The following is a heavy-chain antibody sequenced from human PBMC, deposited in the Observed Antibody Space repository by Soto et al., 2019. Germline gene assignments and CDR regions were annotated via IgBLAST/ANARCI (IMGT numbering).Heavy chain of an antibody. Sequence: GGSLRLSCAASGFTFSNAWMSWVRQAPGKGLEWVGRIKSKTDGGTTDYAAPVKGRFTISRDDSKNTLYLQMNSLKTEDTAVYYCTTDSGSYDNWFDPWGQGTLVTVYS. J-gene: IGHJ5*02. CDR1: GFTFSNAW. V-gene: IGHV3-15*01. D-gene: IGHD1-26*01. CDR3: TTDSGSYDNWFDP. CDR2: IKSKTDGGTT.